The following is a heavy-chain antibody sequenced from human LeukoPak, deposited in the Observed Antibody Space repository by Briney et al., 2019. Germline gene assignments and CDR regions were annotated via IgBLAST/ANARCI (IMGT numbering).Heavy chain of an antibody. CDR3: ARGQGTVTTH. CDR1: GGSFSAYY. D-gene: IGHD4-17*01. CDR2: INHSGSA. V-gene: IGHV4-34*01. Sequence: PSETLSLTCAVSGGSFSAYYWTWIRQPPGKGLEWIGEINHSGSANYNPSLKSRVTISLDTSKNQFSLKPSSVTAADTAVYYCARGQGTVTTHWGQGTLVTVSS. J-gene: IGHJ4*02.